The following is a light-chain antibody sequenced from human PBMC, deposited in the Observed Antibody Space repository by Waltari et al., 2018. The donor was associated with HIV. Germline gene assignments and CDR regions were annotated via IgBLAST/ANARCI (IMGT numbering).Light chain of an antibody. CDR1: QSVNSNF. V-gene: IGKV3-20*01. J-gene: IGKJ1*01. CDR3: QQYGSSPRT. CDR2: SAS. Sequence: EIVLTQSPVTLSLSPGERATLSCRASQSVNSNFLAWYQQKPGQAPRLLIYSASSRATHIPDRFSGSGSGADFTLTIARLETEDFAVYYCQQYGSSPRTFGQGTKVELK.